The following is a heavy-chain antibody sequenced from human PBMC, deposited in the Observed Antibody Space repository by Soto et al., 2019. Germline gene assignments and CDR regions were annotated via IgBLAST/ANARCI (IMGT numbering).Heavy chain of an antibody. CDR1: GYTFTSYG. J-gene: IGHJ5*02. CDR3: ARATGYEIRGYSPWWFDP. V-gene: IGHV1-18*01. CDR2: ISAYNGNT. D-gene: IGHD3-22*01. Sequence: QVQLVQSGAEVKKPGASVKVSCKASGYTFTSYGISWVRQAPGQGLEWMGWISAYNGNTNYAQKLGGRVTMTTDTSTSPAYMELRRLRSDDTAVYYCARATGYEIRGYSPWWFDPWGQGTLVTVSS.